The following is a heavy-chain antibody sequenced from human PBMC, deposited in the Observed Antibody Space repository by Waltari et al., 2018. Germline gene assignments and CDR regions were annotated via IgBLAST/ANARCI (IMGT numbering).Heavy chain of an antibody. V-gene: IGHV3-23*01. CDR1: GFTFSNYA. J-gene: IGHJ2*01. CDR2: INSGGDST. D-gene: IGHD4-17*01. CDR3: AKVPTDYGYPFDL. Sequence: EVQVLESGGGLAQPGGSLRLSCAASGFTFSNYAMRWVRQAPGKGLGCVSGINSGGDSTAYVDSVKGRFTISRDNSKNTLYLQMNSLRVEDTALYYCAKVPTDYGYPFDLWGRGTLVTVSS.